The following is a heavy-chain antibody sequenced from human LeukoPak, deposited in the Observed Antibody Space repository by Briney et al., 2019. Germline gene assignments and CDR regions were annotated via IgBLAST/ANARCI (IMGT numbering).Heavy chain of an antibody. V-gene: IGHV3-11*04. J-gene: IGHJ6*04. Sequence: KASETLSLTCTVSGGSISSSLYYWGWIRQPPGKGLEWVSYISSSGSTIYYADSVKGRFTISRDNAKNSLYLQMNSLRAEDTAVYYCAELGITMIGGVWGKGTTVTISS. CDR1: GGSISSSLYY. CDR2: ISSSGSTI. D-gene: IGHD3-10*02. CDR3: AELGITMIGGV.